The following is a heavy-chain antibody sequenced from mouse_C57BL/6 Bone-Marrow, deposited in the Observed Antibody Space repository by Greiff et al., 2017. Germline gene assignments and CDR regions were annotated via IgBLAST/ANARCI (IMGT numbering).Heavy chain of an antibody. J-gene: IGHJ4*01. CDR1: GYTFTNYW. V-gene: IGHV1-63*01. D-gene: IGHD1-1*01. Sequence: VQLQQSGAELVRPGTSVKMSCKASGYTFTNYWIGWAKQRPGHGLEWIGDIYPGGGYTNYNEKFKGKATLTADKSSSTAYLQFSSLTSEDSAIYYCARATVTTYYAMGYWGQGTSVTVSS. CDR3: ARATVTTYYAMGY. CDR2: IYPGGGYT.